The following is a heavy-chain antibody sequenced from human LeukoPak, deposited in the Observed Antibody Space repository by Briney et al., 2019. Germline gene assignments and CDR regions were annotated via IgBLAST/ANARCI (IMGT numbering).Heavy chain of an antibody. CDR1: GYSFTSYW. Sequence: GESLKISCKGSGYSFTSYWIGWVRQMPGKGLEWMGIIYPGDSDTRYSPSFQGQVTISADKSISTAYLQWSSLKASDTAMYYCASRGRDCSGGSCYLVYWGQGTLVTVSS. D-gene: IGHD2-15*01. CDR2: IYPGDSDT. V-gene: IGHV5-51*01. CDR3: ASRGRDCSGGSCYLVY. J-gene: IGHJ4*02.